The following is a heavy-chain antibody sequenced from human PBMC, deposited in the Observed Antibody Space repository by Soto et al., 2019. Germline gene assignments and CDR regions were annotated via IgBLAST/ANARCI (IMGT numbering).Heavy chain of an antibody. Sequence: QVQLVQSGAEVKKPGASVKVACKASGYTFTGYYMHWVRQAPGQGLEWMGWINPNSGGTNYAQKFQGRVTMTRDRSISTAYMELSRLRSDATAVYYCAREAAFIVGATLGDYCGQGTLVTVAS. CDR2: INPNSGGT. J-gene: IGHJ4*02. CDR1: GYTFTGYY. V-gene: IGHV1-2*02. CDR3: AREAAFIVGATLGDY. D-gene: IGHD1-26*01.